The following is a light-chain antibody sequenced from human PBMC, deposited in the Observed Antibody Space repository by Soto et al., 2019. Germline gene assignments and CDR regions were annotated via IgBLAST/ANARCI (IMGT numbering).Light chain of an antibody. CDR1: QSVSSSY. CDR3: KQYGSSPLT. CDR2: GAS. V-gene: IGKV3-20*01. Sequence: EIVLTQSPGTLSLSPGRRATLSCRASQSVSSSYLGWYQQKPGQTPRLLIYGASSRATGIPDRFSGSGSGTDFTLTISRLEPEDFAVYYCKQYGSSPLTFGGGTKVDIK. J-gene: IGKJ4*01.